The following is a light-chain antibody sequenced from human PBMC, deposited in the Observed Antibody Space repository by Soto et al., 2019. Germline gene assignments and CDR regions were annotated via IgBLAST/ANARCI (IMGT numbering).Light chain of an antibody. V-gene: IGKV1-39*01. CDR2: AAS. CDR3: HQSYSTSWT. CDR1: QSISSS. Sequence: DIQLTQSPSSLSASVGERVTITCRASQSISSSLNWYQQKPGKAPKVLIYAASSLQTGVPSRFSGSGSGTLFTLTIISLQPEDFATYYCHQSYSTSWTFGQGSKV. J-gene: IGKJ1*01.